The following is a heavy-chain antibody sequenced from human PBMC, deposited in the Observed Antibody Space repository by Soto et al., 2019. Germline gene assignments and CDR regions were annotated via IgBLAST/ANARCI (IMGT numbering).Heavy chain of an antibody. CDR2: INHSGSS. V-gene: IGHV4-34*01. D-gene: IGHD6-25*01. CDR1: GGSLSGYY. CDR3: VSQRTDVKTQALFYY. Sequence: PSETLSLTCAVYGGSLSGYYWSWIRQPPGKGLEWIGEINHSGSSNYNPSLKSRVTISVDTSKNHFSLNLNSVTASGTAVYFCVSQRTDVKTQALFYYWGPGAMVIVSS. J-gene: IGHJ4*02.